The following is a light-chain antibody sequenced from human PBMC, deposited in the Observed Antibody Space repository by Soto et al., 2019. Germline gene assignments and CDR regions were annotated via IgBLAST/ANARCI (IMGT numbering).Light chain of an antibody. CDR2: AAS. CDR3: QQYGESLYT. V-gene: IGKV1-12*01. Sequence: DIQMTQSPSFVSASVGDTINITCRASQDIQKWLAWYQQKPGKDPKVLIYAASNLESGVSSRFSGSGSGTEFSLTISSLQTEDFAVYYCQQYGESLYTFGQGTKLEIK. J-gene: IGKJ2*01. CDR1: QDIQKW.